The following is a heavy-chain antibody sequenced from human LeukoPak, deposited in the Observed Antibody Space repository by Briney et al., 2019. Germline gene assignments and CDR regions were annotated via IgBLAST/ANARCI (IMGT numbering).Heavy chain of an antibody. Sequence: SETLSLTCTVSGGSISSYYWSWIRQPPGKGLEWIGYVYYSGSTNYNPSLKSRVTISVDTCKNQFSLKLSSVTDADTAVYYCGRDGGDYDTGNWFDPWGQGTLVTVSS. CDR2: VYYSGST. CDR1: GGSISSYY. J-gene: IGHJ5*02. V-gene: IGHV4-59*12. CDR3: GRDGGDYDTGNWFDP. D-gene: IGHD4-17*01.